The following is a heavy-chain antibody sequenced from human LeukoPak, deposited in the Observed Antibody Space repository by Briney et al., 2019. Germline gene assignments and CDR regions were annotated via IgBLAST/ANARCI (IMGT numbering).Heavy chain of an antibody. J-gene: IGHJ4*02. CDR2: ISSSSSYI. V-gene: IGHV3-21*01. D-gene: IGHD2-2*01. CDR1: GFTFSSYS. Sequence: GGSLRLSCAASGFTFSSYSMNWVRQAPGKGLEWVSSISSSSSYIYYADSVKGRFTISRDNAKNSLYLQMNSLRAEDTAVYYCARESSVVREFDYWGQGTLVTVSS. CDR3: ARESSVVREFDY.